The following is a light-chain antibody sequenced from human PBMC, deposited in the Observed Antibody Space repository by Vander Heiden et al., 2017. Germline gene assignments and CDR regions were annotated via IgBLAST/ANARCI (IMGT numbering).Light chain of an antibody. Sequence: QSVLTQPPSVSGAPGPRVTIPCTGRSSDIGAGYDVNWYQHLPGTALKILISENNKRPSGVPDRFSGSKSGTSASLAITGLQAEDEADYYCQSYDSSLNVYVFGTGTKVTVL. V-gene: IGLV1-40*01. J-gene: IGLJ1*01. CDR2: ENN. CDR1: SSDIGAGYD. CDR3: QSYDSSLNVYV.